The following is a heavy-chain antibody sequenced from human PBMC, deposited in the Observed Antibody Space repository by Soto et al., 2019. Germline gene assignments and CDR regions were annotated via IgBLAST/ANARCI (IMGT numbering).Heavy chain of an antibody. CDR3: ARVCSSTSCYPNYYGMDV. Sequence: QVQLVESGGGVVQPGRSLRLSCAASGFTFSSYGMHWVRQAPGKGLEWVAVIWYDGSNKYYADYVKGRFTISRDNSKHTLYLQMNSLRAEDTAVYYCARVCSSTSCYPNYYGMDVWGQGTTVTVSS. CDR2: IWYDGSNK. CDR1: GFTFSSYG. D-gene: IGHD2-2*01. V-gene: IGHV3-33*01. J-gene: IGHJ6*02.